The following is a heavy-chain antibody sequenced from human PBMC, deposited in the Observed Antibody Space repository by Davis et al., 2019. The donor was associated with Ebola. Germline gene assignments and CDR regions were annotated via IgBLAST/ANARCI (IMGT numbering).Heavy chain of an antibody. CDR2: ISWNSGSI. CDR1: GFTFDDYA. J-gene: IGHJ4*02. D-gene: IGHD6-19*01. V-gene: IGHV3-9*01. CDR3: AKAAGIAVAAPDY. Sequence: SLKISCAASGFTFDDYAMHWVRQAPGKGLEWVSGISWNSGSIGYADSVKGRFTISRDNAKNSLYLQMNSLRAEDTALYYCAKAAGIAVAAPDYWGQGTLVTVSS.